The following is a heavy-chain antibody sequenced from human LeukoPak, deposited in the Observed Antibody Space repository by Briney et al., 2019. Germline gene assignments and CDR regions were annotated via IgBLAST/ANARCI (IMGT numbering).Heavy chain of an antibody. V-gene: IGHV3-43*01. CDR1: GFTFDGYT. CDR2: ISWDGGST. J-gene: IGHJ6*03. Sequence: GGSLRLSCAASGFTFDGYTMHWVRQAPGKGLEWVSLISWDGGSTYYADSVKGRFTISRDNSKNSLYLQMNSLRTEDTALYYCAKDIRGYYYYYMDVWGKGTTVTVSS. CDR3: AKDIRGYYYYYMDV.